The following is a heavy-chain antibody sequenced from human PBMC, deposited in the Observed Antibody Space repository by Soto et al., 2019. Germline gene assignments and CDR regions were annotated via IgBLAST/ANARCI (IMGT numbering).Heavy chain of an antibody. D-gene: IGHD6-13*01. CDR3: AKDVPRVYQSITWFDT. J-gene: IGHJ5*02. CDR1: GFTFSSYG. CDR2: ISYDGSNK. Sequence: QVQLVESGGGVVQPGRSLRLSCAASGFTFSSYGMHWVRQAPGKGLEWVAVISYDGSNKYYVDSVKGRFTITRENPKNTLYLQMNSLRAENTAVYYCAKDVPRVYQSITWFDTWGQGTLVTVSS. V-gene: IGHV3-30*18.